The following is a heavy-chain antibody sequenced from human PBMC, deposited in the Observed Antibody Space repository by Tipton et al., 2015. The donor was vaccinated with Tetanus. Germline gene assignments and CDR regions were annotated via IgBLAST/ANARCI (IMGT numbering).Heavy chain of an antibody. J-gene: IGHJ6*02. D-gene: IGHD5-12*01. V-gene: IGHV4-4*07. CDR3: ARGGGEKGYSGYEDYHYYYYYGMDV. Sequence: TLSLTCTVSGGSISSYYWSWIRQPAGKGLEWIGRIYTSGSTNYNPSLKSRVTMSVDTSKNQFSLKLSSVTAADTAVYYCARGGGEKGYSGYEDYHYYYYYGMDVWGQGTTVTVSS. CDR2: IYTSGST. CDR1: GGSISSYY.